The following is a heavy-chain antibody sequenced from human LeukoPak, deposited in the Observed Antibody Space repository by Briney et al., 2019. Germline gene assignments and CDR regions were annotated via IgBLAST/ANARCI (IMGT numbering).Heavy chain of an antibody. CDR1: GYIFTSYW. Sequence: GESLKISCQGSGYIFTSYWIAWVRQMPGKGLEWVGIIYPGDSDTRYSPSFQGQVTISADKSISTAYLQWSSLKASDTAIYYCARPLEMATIMAFDIWGQGTMVTVSS. CDR3: ARPLEMATIMAFDI. CDR2: IYPGDSDT. V-gene: IGHV5-51*01. D-gene: IGHD5-24*01. J-gene: IGHJ3*02.